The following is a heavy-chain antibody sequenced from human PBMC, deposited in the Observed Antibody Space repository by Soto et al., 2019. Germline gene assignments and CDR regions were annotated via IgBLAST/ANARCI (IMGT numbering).Heavy chain of an antibody. V-gene: IGHV1-18*01. Sequence: QVQLVQSGGEVKKPGASVKVSCKASGYTFTNYGISWVRQAPGHGLEWMGWINVYNGNTKYAQKVQGRVPMTTDTSTSTAYMELRSRRSDDTAVYYCARGVGSVSYYHQYNWFDPWGQGTLVTVSS. J-gene: IGHJ5*02. CDR2: INVYNGNT. D-gene: IGHD3-10*01. CDR1: GYTFTNYG. CDR3: ARGVGSVSYYHQYNWFDP.